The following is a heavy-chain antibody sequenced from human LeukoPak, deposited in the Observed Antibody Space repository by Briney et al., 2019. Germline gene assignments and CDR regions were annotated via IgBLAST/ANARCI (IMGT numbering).Heavy chain of an antibody. CDR2: INHSGST. D-gene: IGHD1-26*01. J-gene: IGHJ4*02. Sequence: PSETLPLTCAVYGGSFSGYYWSWIRQPPGKGLEWIGEINHSGSTNYNPSLKSRVTISVDTSKNQFSLKLSSVTAADTAVYYCARRVGATTYLFDYWGQGTLVTVSS. V-gene: IGHV4-34*01. CDR1: GGSFSGYY. CDR3: ARRVGATTYLFDY.